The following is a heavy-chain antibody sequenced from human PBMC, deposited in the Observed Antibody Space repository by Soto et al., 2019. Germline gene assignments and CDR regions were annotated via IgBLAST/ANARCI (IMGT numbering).Heavy chain of an antibody. J-gene: IGHJ4*02. Sequence: QIQLVQSGTEVRKPGASAKVSCKASGYTFTNNDVCWVRQTPGQGLEWMGWISPYSGKTNYARKFQGRVTMTTDTSTSTGYMEVRRLTSDYAAADYCAREGLLLLPDYWGQGTLVTVSS. CDR3: AREGLLLLPDY. V-gene: IGHV1-18*01. D-gene: IGHD3-22*01. CDR2: ISPYSGKT. CDR1: GYTFTNND.